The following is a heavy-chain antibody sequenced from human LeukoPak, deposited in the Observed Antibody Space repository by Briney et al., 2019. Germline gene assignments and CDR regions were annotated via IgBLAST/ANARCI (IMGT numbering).Heavy chain of an antibody. CDR3: GKHDSSSDY. CDR2: IRSDGSDK. D-gene: IGHD3-22*01. J-gene: IGHJ4*02. V-gene: IGHV3-30*02. Sequence: GGSLRLSCAASTFIIYAYGMHWVRQAPGKGLEWVAFIRSDGSDKSYAGSVMGRFTISRDNSKNTLYLQMNTLRAEDTAVYYYGKHDSSSDYWGQGTLVTVSS. CDR1: TFIIYAYG.